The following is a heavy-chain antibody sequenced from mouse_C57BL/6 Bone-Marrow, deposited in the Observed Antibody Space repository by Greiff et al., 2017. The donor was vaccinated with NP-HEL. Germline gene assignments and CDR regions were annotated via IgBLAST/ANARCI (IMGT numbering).Heavy chain of an antibody. J-gene: IGHJ3*01. CDR2: IFPGSGST. CDR1: GYTFTDYY. V-gene: IGHV1-75*01. D-gene: IGHD1-1*01. Sequence: VKLMESGPELVKPGASVKISCKASGYTFTDYYINWVKQRPGQGLEWIGWIFPGSGSTYYNEKFKGKATLTVDKSSSTAYMLLSSLTSEDSAVYFCARSNYYGSSPFAYWGQGTLVTVSA. CDR3: ARSNYYGSSPFAY.